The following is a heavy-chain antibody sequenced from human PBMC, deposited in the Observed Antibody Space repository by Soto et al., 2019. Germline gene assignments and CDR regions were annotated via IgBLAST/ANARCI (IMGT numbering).Heavy chain of an antibody. CDR3: AKARHSTSWYGLEADF. V-gene: IGHV3-30*09. J-gene: IGHJ4*02. CDR1: GFIFSDYA. D-gene: IGHD6-13*01. CDR2: ISYGGDNK. Sequence: QVQLVESGGGVVQRGRSLRLSCAASGFIFSDYAMHWVRQAPGKGLEWVAVISYGGDNKYYADSVRGRFAISRDNLKNTLDLQMNSLNPEDTAVYHCAKARHSTSWYGLEADFWGQGTLVTVSS.